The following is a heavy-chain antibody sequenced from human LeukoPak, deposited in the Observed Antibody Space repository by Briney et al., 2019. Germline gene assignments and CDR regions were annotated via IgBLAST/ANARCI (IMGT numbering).Heavy chain of an antibody. D-gene: IGHD3-10*01. CDR1: GYTFTSYA. CDR3: ARDYYGSGSYYSDYYYYMDV. CDR2: INAGNGNT. V-gene: IGHV1-3*01. J-gene: IGHJ6*03. Sequence: GASVKVSCKASGYTFTSYAMHWVRQAPGQRLEWMGWINAGNGNTKYSQEFQGRVTITRDTSASTAYMELSRLRSDDTAVYYCARDYYGSGSYYSDYYYYMDVWGKGTTVTVSS.